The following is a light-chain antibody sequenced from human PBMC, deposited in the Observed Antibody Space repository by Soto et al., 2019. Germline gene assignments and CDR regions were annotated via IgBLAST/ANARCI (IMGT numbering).Light chain of an antibody. V-gene: IGKV3-20*01. CDR1: QSVSSIY. CDR2: SVS. CDR3: LQHGSSLWT. Sequence: EIVLTQSPCTLSLSPGERATLSCRASQSVSSIYLASVQQQPGQTPRLLMNSVSSRATGIPERFSGSGSGTDFTIPISTLEPEDFAMYYCLQHGSSLWTFGQGTKVDIK. J-gene: IGKJ1*01.